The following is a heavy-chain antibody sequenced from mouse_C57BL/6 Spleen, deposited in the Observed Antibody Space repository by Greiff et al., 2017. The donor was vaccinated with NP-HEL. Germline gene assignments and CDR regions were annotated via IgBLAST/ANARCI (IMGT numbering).Heavy chain of an antibody. J-gene: IGHJ3*01. D-gene: IGHD3-2*02. CDR3: ARSAQATSAWFAY. V-gene: IGHV1-54*01. CDR2: INPGSGGT. CDR1: GYAFTNYL. Sequence: QVQLQQSGAELVRPGTSVKVSCKASGYAFTNYLLEWVKQRPGQGLAWIGVINPGSGGTNYHEKFKGKATLTADKSSSTAYMQLSSLTSEDSAVYFCARSAQATSAWFAYWGQGTLVTVSA.